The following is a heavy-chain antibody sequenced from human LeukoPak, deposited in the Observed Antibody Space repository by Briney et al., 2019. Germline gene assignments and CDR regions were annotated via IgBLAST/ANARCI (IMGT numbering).Heavy chain of an antibody. CDR1: GDSISSYY. Sequence: SETLSLTCTVSGDSISSYYWSWIRQPPGKGLEWIGYIYYSGSTNYNPSLKNRVTISVDTSKNQLSLRLNSMTAADTAVYYCARAVVSWFDPWGQGTLVTVSS. V-gene: IGHV4-59*01. CDR3: ARAVVSWFDP. D-gene: IGHD2-15*01. J-gene: IGHJ5*02. CDR2: IYYSGST.